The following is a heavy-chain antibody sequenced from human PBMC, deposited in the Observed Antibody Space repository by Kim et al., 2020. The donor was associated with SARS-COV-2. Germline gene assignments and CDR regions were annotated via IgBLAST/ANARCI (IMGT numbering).Heavy chain of an antibody. J-gene: IGHJ3*02. D-gene: IGHD3-10*01. CDR3: ARTLLWFGELLSYDAFDI. V-gene: IGHV3-53*01. Sequence: KGRFTISRDNSKNPLYLQMNSLRAEDTAVYYCARTLLWFGELLSYDAFDIWGQGTMVTVSS.